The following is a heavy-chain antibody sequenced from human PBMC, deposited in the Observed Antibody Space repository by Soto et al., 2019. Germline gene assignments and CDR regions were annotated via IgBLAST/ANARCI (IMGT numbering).Heavy chain of an antibody. J-gene: IGHJ4*02. V-gene: IGHV3-11*01. D-gene: IGHD2-8*01. CDR3: ASGTNGAFFVY. CDR2: ISSRSSTI. CDR1: GFTFSDYY. Sequence: GGSLRLSCAASGFTFSDYYMSWIRQAPGKGLEWVSYISSRSSTIFYADSVKGRFTISRDNVKNSLYLQMNSLRAEDTAVYYCASGTNGAFFVYWGQGIRVTVSS.